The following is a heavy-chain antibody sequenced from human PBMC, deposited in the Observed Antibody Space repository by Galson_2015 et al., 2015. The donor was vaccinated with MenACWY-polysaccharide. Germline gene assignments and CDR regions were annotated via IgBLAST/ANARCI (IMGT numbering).Heavy chain of an antibody. V-gene: IGHV3-23*01. CDR2: ISGSGGST. CDR1: GFTFSSYA. CDR3: AKLSRRAEVGISPDNFDY. D-gene: IGHD3-22*01. J-gene: IGHJ4*02. Sequence: SLRLSCAGSGFTFSSYAMSWVRQAPGKGLEWVSAISGSGGSTFYADSVQGRFTISRDNSKNTLYLLVNSLRAEDTAIYYCAKLSRRAEVGISPDNFDYWGQGTLVTVSS.